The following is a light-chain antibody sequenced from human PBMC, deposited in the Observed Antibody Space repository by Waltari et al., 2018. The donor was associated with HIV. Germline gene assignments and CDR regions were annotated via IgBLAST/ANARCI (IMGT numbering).Light chain of an antibody. CDR3: SSSRV. CDR2: EVS. V-gene: IGLV2-8*01. J-gene: IGLJ3*02. CDR1: SSDVGGYNY. Sequence: QSALTQPPSASGSPGQSVTIHCPGTSSDVGGYNYVSWYQQHPGKAPKLMIYEVSKRPSGVPDRFSGSKSGNTASLTVSGLQAEDEADYYCSSSRVFGGGTKLTVL.